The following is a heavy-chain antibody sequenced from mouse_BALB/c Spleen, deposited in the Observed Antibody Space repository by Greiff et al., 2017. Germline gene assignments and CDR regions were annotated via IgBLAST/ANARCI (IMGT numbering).Heavy chain of an antibody. D-gene: IGHD3-1*01. CDR3: ARHSGGDYFDY. V-gene: IGHV1-54*01. CDR2: INPGSGGT. J-gene: IGHJ2*01. CDR1: GYAFTNYL. Sequence: QVQLQQSGAELVRPGTSVKVSCKASGYAFTNYLIEWVKQRPGQGLEWIGVINPGSGGTNYNEKFKGKATLTADKSSSTAYMQLSSLTSDDSAVYFCARHSGGDYFDYWGQGTTLTVSS.